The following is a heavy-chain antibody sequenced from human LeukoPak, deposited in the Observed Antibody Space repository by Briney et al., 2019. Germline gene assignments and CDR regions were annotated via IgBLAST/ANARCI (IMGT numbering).Heavy chain of an antibody. V-gene: IGHV1-69*05. J-gene: IGHJ5*02. CDR3: ARDGAAVSSSWYPGGTNWFDP. D-gene: IGHD6-13*01. Sequence: SVKVSCKASGGTFSSNAISWVRQAPGQGLEWMGGIIPIFGTANYAQKFQGRVTMTRDTSTSTVYMELSSLRSEDTAVYYCARDGAAVSSSWYPGGTNWFDPWGQGSLVTVSS. CDR1: GGTFSSNA. CDR2: IIPIFGTA.